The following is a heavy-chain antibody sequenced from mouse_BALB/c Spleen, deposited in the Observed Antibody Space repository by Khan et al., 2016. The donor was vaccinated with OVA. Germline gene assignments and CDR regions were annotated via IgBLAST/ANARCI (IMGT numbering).Heavy chain of an antibody. CDR2: IWADGSK. J-gene: IGHJ4*01. CDR3: AKDPPYYGLDY. Sequence: QIQLMQSGPGLVAPSQSLSISCTASGFSLTAYAVRWVRQPPGKGLEWLGVIWADGSKSYYSVLKSRVSISKDNSKSQVFLKVNSLKTDDTAVYYCAKDPPYYGLDYWGQGTSVTVSS. V-gene: IGHV2-6-5*01. CDR1: GFSLTAYA.